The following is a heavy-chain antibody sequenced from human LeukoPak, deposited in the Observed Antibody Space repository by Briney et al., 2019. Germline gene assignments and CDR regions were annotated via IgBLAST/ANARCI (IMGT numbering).Heavy chain of an antibody. Sequence: SETLSLTCTVSGGSISSYYWSWIRQPPGKGLEWIGYIYYSGSTNYNPSLKSRVTISVDTSKSQFSLKLSSVTAADTAVYYCATGLGPYYFDYWGQGTLVTVSS. CDR2: IYYSGST. CDR1: GGSISSYY. V-gene: IGHV4-59*08. J-gene: IGHJ4*02. CDR3: ATGLGPYYFDY. D-gene: IGHD3-16*01.